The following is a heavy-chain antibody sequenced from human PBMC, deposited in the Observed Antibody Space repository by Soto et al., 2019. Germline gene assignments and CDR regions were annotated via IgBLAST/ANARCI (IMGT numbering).Heavy chain of an antibody. CDR2: ISYDGGNK. D-gene: IGHD2-2*02. Sequence: QVQLVESGGGVVQPGRSLRLSCAASGFTFSSYAMHWVRQAPGKGLEWVAIISYDGGNKYYADSVKGRFTISRDNTKNTLYLQMNSLRDEDTAVYYCAREDRDIVVVPAAILPDYWGQGTLVTVSS. J-gene: IGHJ4*02. CDR3: AREDRDIVVVPAAILPDY. CDR1: GFTFSSYA. V-gene: IGHV3-30-3*01.